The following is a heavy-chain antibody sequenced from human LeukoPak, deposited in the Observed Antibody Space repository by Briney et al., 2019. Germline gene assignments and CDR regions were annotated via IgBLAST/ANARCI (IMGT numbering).Heavy chain of an antibody. D-gene: IGHD6-25*01. CDR3: ARAETLAAIYFDF. J-gene: IGHJ4*02. Sequence: SETLSLTCAVYGGSFSEYYWHWIRQPPGKGLEWIGEINHSGSTNYNPSLKSRVTISVDTSKNQFSLKLSSVTAADTAMYYCARAETLAAIYFDFWGQGRLVTVSS. V-gene: IGHV4-34*01. CDR2: INHSGST. CDR1: GGSFSEYY.